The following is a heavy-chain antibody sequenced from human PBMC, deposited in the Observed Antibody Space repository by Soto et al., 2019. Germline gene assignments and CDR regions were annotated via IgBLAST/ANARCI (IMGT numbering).Heavy chain of an antibody. CDR1: GGSLSGYY. CDR2: INHSGST. CDR3: ARARDDFWSGYYIYYYYGMDV. J-gene: IGHJ6*02. V-gene: IGHV4-34*01. Sequence: SETRPLTCAVYGGSLSGYYWSWIRQPPGKGLEWIGEINHSGSTNYNPSLKSRVTISVDTSKNQFSLKLSSVTAADTAVYYCARARDDFWSGYYIYYYYGMDVWGQGTTVT. D-gene: IGHD3-3*01.